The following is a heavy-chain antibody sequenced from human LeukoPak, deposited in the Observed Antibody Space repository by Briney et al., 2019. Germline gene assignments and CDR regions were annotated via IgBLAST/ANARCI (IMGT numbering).Heavy chain of an antibody. Sequence: PGGSLRLSCAASRFTFSSYGMHWVRQAPGKGLEWVAVISYDGRSKYHGDSVKGRFTISRDNSKNTLYLQMDSLRPEDTAVYYCAKDGSLGAADYYFDYWGQGTLVTVSS. V-gene: IGHV3-30*18. J-gene: IGHJ4*02. CDR1: RFTFSSYG. D-gene: IGHD6-13*01. CDR3: AKDGSLGAADYYFDY. CDR2: ISYDGRSK.